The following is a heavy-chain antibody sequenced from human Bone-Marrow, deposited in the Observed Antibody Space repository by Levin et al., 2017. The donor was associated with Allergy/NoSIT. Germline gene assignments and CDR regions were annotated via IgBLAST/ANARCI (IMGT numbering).Heavy chain of an antibody. CDR3: ARALIGFSAFDV. CDR2: IKGDGSTT. CDR1: GFNFNSHY. Sequence: ETLSLTCGASGFNFNSHYMHWVRQAPGKGLVWVSRIKGDGSTTDYGDSVKGRFIISRDNAKDTVYLEMSGLRPEDTAVYYCARALIGFSAFDVWGQGTLVTVSS. D-gene: IGHD3-16*02. J-gene: IGHJ3*01. V-gene: IGHV3-74*01.